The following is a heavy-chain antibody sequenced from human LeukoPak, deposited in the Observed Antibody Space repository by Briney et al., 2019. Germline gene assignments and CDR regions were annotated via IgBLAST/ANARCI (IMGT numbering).Heavy chain of an antibody. V-gene: IGHV3-9*01. CDR1: GFTFDDYA. D-gene: IGHD2-2*01. CDR3: AKGVNIVVVPAAIDY. Sequence: GGSLRLSCAASGFTFDDYAMHWVRQAPGKGLEWVSGISWNSGSIGYADSVKGRFTISRDNAKNSLYLQMNSLRAEDTALCYCAKGVNIVVVPAAIDYWGQGTLVTVSS. CDR2: ISWNSGSI. J-gene: IGHJ4*02.